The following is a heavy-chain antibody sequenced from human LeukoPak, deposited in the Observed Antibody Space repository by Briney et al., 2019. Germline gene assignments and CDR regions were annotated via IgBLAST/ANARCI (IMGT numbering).Heavy chain of an antibody. CDR2: IIPIFGTA. Sequence: SVTVSCKASGGTFSSYAISWVRQAPGQGLEWMGGIIPIFGTASYAQKFQGRVTITADESTSTAYMELRNLKSDDTAVYYCARSGGYYFYMDVWGKGTTVTVSS. J-gene: IGHJ6*03. CDR3: ARSGGYYFYMDV. D-gene: IGHD1-26*01. V-gene: IGHV1-69*13. CDR1: GGTFSSYA.